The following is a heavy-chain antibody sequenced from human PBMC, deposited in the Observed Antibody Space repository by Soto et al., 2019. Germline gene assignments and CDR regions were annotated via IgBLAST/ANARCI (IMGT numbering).Heavy chain of an antibody. CDR1: GYSFTSYW. CDR2: IYPGDSDT. V-gene: IGHV5-51*01. Sequence: PGESLKISCKGSGYSFTSYWIGWVRQMPGKGLEWMGIIYPGDSDTRYSPSFQGQVTISADKSISTAYLQWSSLKASDTAMYYCARQTYCSSTSCYTVDSWGQGTLVTVSS. D-gene: IGHD2-2*02. J-gene: IGHJ4*02. CDR3: ARQTYCSSTSCYTVDS.